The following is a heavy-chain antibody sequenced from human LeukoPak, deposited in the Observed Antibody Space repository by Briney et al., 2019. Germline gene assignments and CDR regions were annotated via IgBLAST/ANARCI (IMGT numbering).Heavy chain of an antibody. D-gene: IGHD3-10*01. J-gene: IGHJ5*02. V-gene: IGHV1-2*02. CDR2: INPNSGGT. Sequence: ASVKVFCKASGYTFNGYYMHWVRQAPGQGLEWMGWINPNSGGTNYAQKFQGRVTMTSDASISTAYMELSRLRSDDTAVYYCARGRQPENYYGSGSYYFAWGQGTLVSVSS. CDR3: ARGRQPENYYGSGSYYFA. CDR1: GYTFNGYY.